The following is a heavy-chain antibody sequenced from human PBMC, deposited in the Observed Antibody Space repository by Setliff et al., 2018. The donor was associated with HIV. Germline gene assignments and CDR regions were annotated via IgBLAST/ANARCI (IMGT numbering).Heavy chain of an antibody. J-gene: IGHJ3*02. CDR1: GFTVSSNY. D-gene: IGHD2-15*01. CDR2: IYSGGST. Sequence: GGSLRLSCAASGFTVSSNYVNWVRQAPGKGLEWVSVIYSGGSTYYADSVKGRFSISRDNSKNTLYLQMNSLRAEDTAVYYYATRVVVIDALDTWGQGTMVTVSS. V-gene: IGHV3-66*01. CDR3: ATRVVVIDALDT.